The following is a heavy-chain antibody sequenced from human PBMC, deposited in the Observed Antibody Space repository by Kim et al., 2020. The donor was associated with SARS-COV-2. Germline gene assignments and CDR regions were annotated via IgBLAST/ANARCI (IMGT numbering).Heavy chain of an antibody. J-gene: IGHJ4*02. V-gene: IGHV3-21*01. CDR3: ARISIAVAGFFDY. D-gene: IGHD6-19*01. Sequence: GGSLRLSCAASGFTFSSYNMNWVRQAPGKGLEWVSSISSSSGYIYYADSVKGRFTISRDNAKNSLYLQMNSLRAEDTAVYYCARISIAVAGFFDYWGQGTLVTVSS. CDR2: ISSSSGYI. CDR1: GFTFSSYN.